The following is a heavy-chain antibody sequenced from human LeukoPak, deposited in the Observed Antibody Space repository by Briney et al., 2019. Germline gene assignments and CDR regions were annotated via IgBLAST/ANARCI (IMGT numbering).Heavy chain of an antibody. V-gene: IGHV3-7*03. Sequence: GGSLRLSCAASGFTFSSYAMSWVRQAPGKGLEWVANIKEDGSEKDYVDSVKGRLTISRDNAKNSLYLHMNSLRAEDTAVYYCARSYYDSSGYIDYWGQGTLVTVSS. CDR3: ARSYYDSSGYIDY. CDR2: IKEDGSEK. J-gene: IGHJ4*02. D-gene: IGHD3-22*01. CDR1: GFTFSSYA.